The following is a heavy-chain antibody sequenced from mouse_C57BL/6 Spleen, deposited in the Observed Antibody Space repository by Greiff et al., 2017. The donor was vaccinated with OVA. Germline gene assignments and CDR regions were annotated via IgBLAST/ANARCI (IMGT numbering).Heavy chain of an antibody. D-gene: IGHD1-1*02. V-gene: IGHV3-1*01. J-gene: IGHJ3*01. CDR2: ISYSGST. CDR1: GYSITSGYD. CDR3: AREGARYGPFAY. Sequence: EVKLLESGPGMVKPSQSLSLTCTVTGYSITSGYDWHWIRHFPGNKLEWMGYISYSGSTNYNPSLKSRISITHDTSKNHFFLKLNSVTTEDTATYYCAREGARYGPFAYWGQGTLVTVSA.